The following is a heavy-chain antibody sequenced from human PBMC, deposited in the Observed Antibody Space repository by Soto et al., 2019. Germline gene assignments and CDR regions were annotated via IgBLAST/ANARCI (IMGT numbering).Heavy chain of an antibody. V-gene: IGHV3-7*03. Sequence: PGGSLRLSCAASGFTFSGHWMTWVRQAPGKGLEWVANIKQDGGEKDYVDSVKGRFTISRDNAKNSLYLQMNSLRAEDTAVYYCARDHSSGHKQSSSVDYWGQGTLLTVSS. D-gene: IGHD6-19*01. CDR2: IKQDGGEK. J-gene: IGHJ4*02. CDR3: ARDHSSGHKQSSSVDY. CDR1: GFTFSGHW.